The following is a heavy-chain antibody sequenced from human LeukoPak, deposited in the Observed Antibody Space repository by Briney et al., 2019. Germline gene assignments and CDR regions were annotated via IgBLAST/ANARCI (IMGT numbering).Heavy chain of an antibody. CDR2: IRSKTYGGAP. CDR1: GFTFGDYA. J-gene: IGHJ6*02. V-gene: IGHV3-49*03. CDR3: TRENIVAGYYYAMDV. Sequence: GRSLRLSCSVSGFTFGDYAMSWFRQDPGKGLEWVCFIRSKTYGGAPEYAASVKGRFIISRDDSKSIAYLQMNSLKTEDTAVYYCTRENIVAGYYYAMDVWGQGTTVTVSS. D-gene: IGHD6-25*01.